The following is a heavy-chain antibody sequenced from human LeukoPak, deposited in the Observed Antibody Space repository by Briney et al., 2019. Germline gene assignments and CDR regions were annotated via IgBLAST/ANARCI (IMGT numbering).Heavy chain of an antibody. CDR3: ARRGRVRRAAAGKGVYWFDP. V-gene: IGHV4-61*02. J-gene: IGHJ5*02. D-gene: IGHD6-13*01. CDR2: IYTSGST. CDR1: GGSISSGSYY. Sequence: ASETLSLTCTVSGGSISSGSYYWSWIRQPAGKGLEWIGRIYTSGSTNYNPSLKSRVTISVDTSKNQFSLKLSSVTAADTAVYYCARRGRVRRAAAGKGVYWFDPWGQGTLVTVSS.